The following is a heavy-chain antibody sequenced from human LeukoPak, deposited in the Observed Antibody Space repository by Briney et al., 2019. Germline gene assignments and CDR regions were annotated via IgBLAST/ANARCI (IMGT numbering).Heavy chain of an antibody. V-gene: IGHV1-69*05. J-gene: IGHJ4*02. D-gene: IGHD1-1*01. Sequence: AVKVSCEASGGTFSSYAISWVRQAPGQGLEWMGGIIPIFGTANYAQKFQGRVTITTDESTSTAYMELSSLRSEDTAVYYCARGPELERFDYWGQGTLVTVSS. CDR2: IIPIFGTA. CDR3: ARGPELERFDY. CDR1: GGTFSSYA.